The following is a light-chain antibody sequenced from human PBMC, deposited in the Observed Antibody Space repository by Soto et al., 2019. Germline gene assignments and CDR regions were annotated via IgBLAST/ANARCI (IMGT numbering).Light chain of an antibody. Sequence: QSVLTQPASVSGSPGQSITISCTGTSSDVGGYNYVSWYQQHPGKATKLMIYEVSNRPSGVSNRFSGSKSGNTASLTISGLQAEDEDDYYCSSYTSSSTRVFGTGTKLTVL. V-gene: IGLV2-14*01. CDR1: SSDVGGYNY. J-gene: IGLJ1*01. CDR3: SSYTSSSTRV. CDR2: EVS.